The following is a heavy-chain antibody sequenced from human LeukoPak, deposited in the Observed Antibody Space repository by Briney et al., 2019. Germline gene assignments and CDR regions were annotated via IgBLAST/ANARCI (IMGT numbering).Heavy chain of an antibody. CDR1: GFAFSIYA. D-gene: IGHD6-19*01. V-gene: IGHV3-23*01. CDR2: INANRGTT. J-gene: IGHJ5*01. Sequence: GGSLRLSCAASGFAFSIYAMSWLRQPPGKGLEWVSTINANRGTTSYAASVRGRFTISRDNSKNTLYLQVNSLRADETAVSYCPKPISGGLAVTADWFDSWGQGTLVVVSS. CDR3: PKPISGGLAVTADWFDS.